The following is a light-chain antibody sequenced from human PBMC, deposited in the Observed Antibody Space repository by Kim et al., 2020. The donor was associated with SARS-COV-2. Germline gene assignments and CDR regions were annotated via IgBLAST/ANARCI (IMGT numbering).Light chain of an antibody. CDR1: KLGDKY. CDR2: RDT. J-gene: IGLJ2*01. CDR3: QAWDSSIL. Sequence: SYELTQPPSLSVFPGQTASITCSGHKLGDKYSSWYQQRPGQSPVMVIYRDTKRPSGIPERFSSSNSGNTATLTISGTQAMDEADYYCQAWDSSILFGGGTQRTVL. V-gene: IGLV3-1*01.